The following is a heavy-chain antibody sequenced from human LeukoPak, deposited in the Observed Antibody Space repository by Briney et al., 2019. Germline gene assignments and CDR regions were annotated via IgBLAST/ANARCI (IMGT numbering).Heavy chain of an antibody. J-gene: IGHJ4*02. CDR2: IYYSGNT. Sequence: PSETLSLTCTVSGGSISSSRYYWGWLRQPPGKGLEWIGSIYYSGNTYYNPSLRSRVAISVDTSKNQFSLKLSSVTAADTAVYYCARDSCTNGVCYNDYWGQGTLVTVSS. CDR1: GGSISSSRYY. CDR3: ARDSCTNGVCYNDY. V-gene: IGHV4-39*02. D-gene: IGHD2-8*01.